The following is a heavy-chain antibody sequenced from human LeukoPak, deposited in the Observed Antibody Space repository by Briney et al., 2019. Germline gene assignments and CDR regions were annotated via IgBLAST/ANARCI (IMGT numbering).Heavy chain of an antibody. CDR3: VTYCSSTSCYTDAFDI. D-gene: IGHD2-2*02. CDR2: IYYSGST. J-gene: IGHJ3*02. CDR1: GGSISSGDYY. Sequence: RPSQTLSLTCAVSGGSISSGDYYWSWIRQPPGKGLEWIGYIYYSGSTYYNPSLKSRVTISVDTSKNQFSLKLSSVTAADTAVYYCVTYCSSTSCYTDAFDIWGQGTMVTVSS. V-gene: IGHV4-30-4*01.